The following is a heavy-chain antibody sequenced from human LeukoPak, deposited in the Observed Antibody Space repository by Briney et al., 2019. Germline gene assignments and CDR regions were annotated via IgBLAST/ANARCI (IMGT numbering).Heavy chain of an antibody. Sequence: PSETLSLTCTVSGVSISSSGSYWGWIRQPPGKGLEWIESIYYSGSTYYNPSLKSRVIISVDTSKNQFSLKLTSVTGADTAVYYCYGYSSGWVDDWGQGTLVTVSS. D-gene: IGHD6-19*01. J-gene: IGHJ4*02. CDR3: YGYSSGWVDD. CDR2: IYYSGST. CDR1: GVSISSSGSY. V-gene: IGHV4-39*01.